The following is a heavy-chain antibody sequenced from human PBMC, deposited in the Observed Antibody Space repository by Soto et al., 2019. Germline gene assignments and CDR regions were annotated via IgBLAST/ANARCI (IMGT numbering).Heavy chain of an antibody. D-gene: IGHD3-16*01. CDR2: ISYDGSNK. CDR3: AGRPYVWGLPPGY. Sequence: GGSLRLSCAASGFTFSSYGMHWVRQAPGKGLEWVAVISYDGSNKYYADSVKGRFTISRDNSKNTLYLQMNSLRAEDTAVYYCAGRPYVWGLPPGYWGQGTLVTVSS. J-gene: IGHJ4*02. CDR1: GFTFSSYG. V-gene: IGHV3-30*03.